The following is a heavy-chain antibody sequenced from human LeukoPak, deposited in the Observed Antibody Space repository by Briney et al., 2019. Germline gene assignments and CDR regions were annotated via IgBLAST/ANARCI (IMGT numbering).Heavy chain of an antibody. CDR1: GYSFTNYW. J-gene: IGHJ4*02. CDR3: ARSHDSGGSYYFDY. Sequence: GESLKISCQGSGYSFTNYWIAWVRQMPGKGLEWMGVIYPGDSDTRYSPSFQGQVTISADKSISTAYLQWSSLKASDTAMYYCARSHDSGGSYYFDYWGQGTLVTVSS. CDR2: IYPGDSDT. V-gene: IGHV5-51*01. D-gene: IGHD6-19*01.